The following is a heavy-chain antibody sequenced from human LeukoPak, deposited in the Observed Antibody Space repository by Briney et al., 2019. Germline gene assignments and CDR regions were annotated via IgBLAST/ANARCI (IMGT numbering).Heavy chain of an antibody. Sequence: ASVKVSCKASGYTFTDYYMHWVRQAPGQGLEWMGWINPKSGGTNYAQKFQGRVTMTRDTSISTAYMEVSRLRSDDTAVYYCARDYYDSSGYSRFDPWGQGTLVTVSS. CDR1: GYTFTDYY. J-gene: IGHJ5*02. CDR2: INPKSGGT. CDR3: ARDYYDSSGYSRFDP. D-gene: IGHD3-22*01. V-gene: IGHV1-2*02.